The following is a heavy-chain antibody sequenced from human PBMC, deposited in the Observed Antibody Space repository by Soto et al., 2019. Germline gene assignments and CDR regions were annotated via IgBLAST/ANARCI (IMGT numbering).Heavy chain of an antibody. J-gene: IGHJ5*02. D-gene: IGHD3-10*01. CDR3: ARVVRGVVNWFDP. CDR1: GDTFTNFG. CDR2: IATYNSNR. Sequence: HLVQSGPEVKKPGASVTVSCKTSGDTFTNFGRSWVRQAPGQGLEWMGWIATYNSNRNLAQKFQGRLPLTTDTSTSTAYMELKSLGYDDTAVYYCARVVRGVVNWFDPWGQGTLVTVSS. V-gene: IGHV1-18*01.